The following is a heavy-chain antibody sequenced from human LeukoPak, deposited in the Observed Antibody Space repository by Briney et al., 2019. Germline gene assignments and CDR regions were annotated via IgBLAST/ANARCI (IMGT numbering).Heavy chain of an antibody. D-gene: IGHD6-6*01. Sequence: SETLSLTCTVSGGSIRSGGYYWSWIRQHPGKGLEWIGYIYYSGSTYYNPSLKSRVTISVDTSKNQFSLKLSSVTAADTAVYYCARDRSLGLFDCWGQGTLVTVSS. J-gene: IGHJ4*02. CDR2: IYYSGST. CDR1: GGSIRSGGYY. V-gene: IGHV4-31*03. CDR3: ARDRSLGLFDC.